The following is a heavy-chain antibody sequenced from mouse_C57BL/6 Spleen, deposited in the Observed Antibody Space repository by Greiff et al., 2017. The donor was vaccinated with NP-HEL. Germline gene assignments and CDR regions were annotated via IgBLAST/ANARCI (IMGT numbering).Heavy chain of an antibody. CDR2: ISYDGSN. V-gene: IGHV3-6*01. D-gene: IGHD2-3*01. Sequence: DVKLQESGPGLVKPSQSLSLTCSVTGYSITSGYYWNWIRQFPGNKLEWMGYISYDGSNNYNPSLKNRISITRDTSKNQFFLKLNSVTTEDTATYYCARGYDEVYCDYWGQGTTLTVSS. J-gene: IGHJ2*01. CDR3: ARGYDEVYCDY. CDR1: GYSITSGYY.